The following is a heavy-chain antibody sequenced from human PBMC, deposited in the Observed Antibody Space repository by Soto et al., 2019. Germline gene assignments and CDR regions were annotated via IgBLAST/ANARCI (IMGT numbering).Heavy chain of an antibody. Sequence: QLQLQESGPGLVKPSETLSLTCSVSGDSISGSGYSWGWIRQPPGKGLEWIASIYYSGSTFYNPSVKRRVTISVDTSKNQFSLELRSVTDADTAVYFCARGIAFWGLGTLVTVSS. CDR3: ARGIAF. V-gene: IGHV4-39*01. CDR2: IYYSGST. CDR1: GDSISGSGYS. J-gene: IGHJ4*02.